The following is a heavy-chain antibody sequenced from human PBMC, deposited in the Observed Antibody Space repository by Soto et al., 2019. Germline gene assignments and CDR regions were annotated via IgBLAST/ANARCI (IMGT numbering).Heavy chain of an antibody. CDR1: GYTFTSYD. D-gene: IGHD2-15*01. CDR2: MNPNSGNT. Sequence: QVQLVQSGAEVKKPGASVKVSCKASGYTFTSYDINWVRQATGQGLEWMGWMNPNSGNTGYAQKFQGRVTMTRNTSLSTAYMELSILRSEDTAVYYCARGSRCGGSCYSDFWGQGTLVTVSS. CDR3: ARGSRCGGSCYSDF. V-gene: IGHV1-8*01. J-gene: IGHJ4*02.